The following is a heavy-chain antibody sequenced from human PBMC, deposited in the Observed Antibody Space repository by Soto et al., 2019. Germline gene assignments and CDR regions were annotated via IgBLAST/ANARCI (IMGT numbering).Heavy chain of an antibody. CDR1: GYTLTSYY. CDR3: ARAPDYDILTGYYYYYMDV. D-gene: IGHD3-9*01. Sequence: ASVKVSCKASGYTLTSYYMHWVRQAPGQGLEWMGIINPSGGSTSYAQKFQGRVTMTRDTSTSTVYMELSSLRSEDTAVYYCARAPDYDILTGYYYYYMDVWGKGTTVTVSS. CDR2: INPSGGST. J-gene: IGHJ6*03. V-gene: IGHV1-46*03.